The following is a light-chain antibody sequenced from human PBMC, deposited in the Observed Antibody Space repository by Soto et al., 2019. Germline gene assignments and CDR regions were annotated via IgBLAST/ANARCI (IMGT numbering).Light chain of an antibody. Sequence: QSVLTQPASVSGSPGQSIAISCTGTSSDVGGYDYVSWYQQHPDKAPKLMIYEVTKRPSRVSNRFSGSKSGNTASLTISGLQPEDEADYYCSSHTSGNTRVFGSGTKVTVL. J-gene: IGLJ1*01. V-gene: IGLV2-14*01. CDR2: EVT. CDR3: SSHTSGNTRV. CDR1: SSDVGGYDY.